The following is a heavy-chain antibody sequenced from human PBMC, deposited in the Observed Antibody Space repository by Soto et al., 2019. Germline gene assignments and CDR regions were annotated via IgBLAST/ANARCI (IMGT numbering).Heavy chain of an antibody. Sequence: QVQLQESGPGLVKPSVTLSLTCTVSGGSISSYYWSWIRQPPGKGLEWIGYIYNSGSTSYNPSLKSRVTISVDTSKNHFSLKVSSVTAADTAMYYCARQMFLGGMDVWGQGTTVTVSS. V-gene: IGHV4-59*08. J-gene: IGHJ6*02. D-gene: IGHD3-10*02. CDR1: GGSISSYY. CDR3: ARQMFLGGMDV. CDR2: IYNSGST.